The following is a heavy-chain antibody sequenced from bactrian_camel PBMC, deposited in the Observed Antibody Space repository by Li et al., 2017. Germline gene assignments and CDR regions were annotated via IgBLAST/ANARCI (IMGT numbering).Heavy chain of an antibody. D-gene: IGHD2*01. V-gene: IGHV3S55*01. J-gene: IGHJ4*01. CDR2: IYTEGRP. CDR1: GYTDVGDC. CDR3: AARQYSSLDMNPSAYDY. Sequence: HVQLVESGGGSVQAGGSLALACSVSGYTDVGDCMAWFRQIPGNEREGLAAIYTEGRPEYSASVRGRFTISRDNAENTLSLRMNTLRPEDTAMYYCAARQYSSLDMNPSAYDYWGQGTQVTVS.